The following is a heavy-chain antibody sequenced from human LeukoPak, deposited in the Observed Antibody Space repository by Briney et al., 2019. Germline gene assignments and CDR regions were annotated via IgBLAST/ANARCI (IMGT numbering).Heavy chain of an antibody. J-gene: IGHJ4*02. V-gene: IGHV3-33*01. CDR1: GFTFSSHG. CDR3: ARWTGVGAGGTFDY. CDR2: IRYDGSKE. D-gene: IGHD1-26*01. Sequence: GRSLRLSCAASGFTFSSHGMHWVRQAPGKGLEWVAVIRYDGSKEYYGDSVKGRFTISRDNSKNTLYLQMNSLRAEDTAVYYCARWTGVGAGGTFDYWGQGTPVTVSS.